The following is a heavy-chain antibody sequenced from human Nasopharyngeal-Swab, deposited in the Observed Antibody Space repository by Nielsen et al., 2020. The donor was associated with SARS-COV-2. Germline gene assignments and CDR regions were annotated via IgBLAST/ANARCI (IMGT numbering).Heavy chain of an antibody. J-gene: IGHJ2*01. V-gene: IGHV3-21*01. CDR2: ISSTSTYI. CDR3: ARDASSSWYRLGNWYFDL. D-gene: IGHD6-13*01. Sequence: GESLTISCAASEFSISSYSMNWVRQTPGKGLEWVSSISSTSTYIYYADSVKGRFTVARDNAKNALFLQMDSLRDEDTAVYYCARDASSSWYRLGNWYFDLWGRGTLVTVSS. CDR1: EFSISSYS.